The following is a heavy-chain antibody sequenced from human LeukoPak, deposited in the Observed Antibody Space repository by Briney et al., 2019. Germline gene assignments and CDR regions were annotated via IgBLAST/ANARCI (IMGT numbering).Heavy chain of an antibody. CDR2: IIPIFGTA. V-gene: IGHV1-69*05. Sequence: SVKVSCKASGATFSSYAISWVRQAPGQGLEWMGGIIPIFGTANYAQKFQGRVTITTDESTSTAYMELSSLRSEDTAVYYCARENLQDTIFGVVITGMDVWGKGTTVTVSS. D-gene: IGHD3-3*01. CDR3: ARENLQDTIFGVVITGMDV. CDR1: GATFSSYA. J-gene: IGHJ6*04.